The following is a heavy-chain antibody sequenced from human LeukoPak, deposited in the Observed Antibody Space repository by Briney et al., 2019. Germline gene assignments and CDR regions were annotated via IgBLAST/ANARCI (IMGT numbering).Heavy chain of an antibody. CDR1: GYTFTSYG. Sequence: GASVKVSCKASGYTFTSYGISWVRQAPGQGLEWMGWISAYNGNTNYAQKLQGRVTMTTDTSTSTAYMELRSLRSDDTAVYYCARDLKLAVAGIKVPIGYWGQGTLVTVSS. D-gene: IGHD6-19*01. CDR3: ARDLKLAVAGIKVPIGY. J-gene: IGHJ4*02. V-gene: IGHV1-18*01. CDR2: ISAYNGNT.